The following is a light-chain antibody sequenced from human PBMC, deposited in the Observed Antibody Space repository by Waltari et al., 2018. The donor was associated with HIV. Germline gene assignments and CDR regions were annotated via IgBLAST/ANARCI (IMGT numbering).Light chain of an antibody. Sequence: QSALTQPRSVSGSPGQSVTISCTGTSNDVGAYGFVSWYQQHPGKAPRLMIFDVISRPSGGPDRFAGSKSGSTASLTISGLQAEDEADYYCSSYAGSYIWVFGGGTKLTVL. CDR2: DVI. J-gene: IGLJ3*02. CDR1: SNDVGAYGF. CDR3: SSYAGSYIWV. V-gene: IGLV2-11*01.